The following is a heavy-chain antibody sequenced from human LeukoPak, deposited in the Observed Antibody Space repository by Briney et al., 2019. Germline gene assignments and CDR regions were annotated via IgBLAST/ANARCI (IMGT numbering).Heavy chain of an antibody. V-gene: IGHV3-23*01. D-gene: IGHD1-26*01. CDR3: ARAVGATAQYDAFDI. CDR1: GFTLSSYA. Sequence: GGSLRLSCAASGFTLSSYAMSWVRQGPGKGLEWVSAISVSGNTYHADSVKGRFTISRDSYKNTLYLQMNSLRAEDTAVYYCARAVGATAQYDAFDIWGQGTMVTVSS. CDR2: ISVSGNT. J-gene: IGHJ3*02.